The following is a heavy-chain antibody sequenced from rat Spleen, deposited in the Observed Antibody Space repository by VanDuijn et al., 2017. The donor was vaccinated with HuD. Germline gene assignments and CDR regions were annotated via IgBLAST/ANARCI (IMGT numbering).Heavy chain of an antibody. J-gene: IGHJ3*01. CDR1: GFTFSDYG. CDR2: ISYDGSST. V-gene: IGHV5-29*01. CDR3: ARTGTASGWFAY. Sequence: EVQLVESDGGLVQPGRSLKVSCAASGFTFSDYGMAWVRQAPKKGLEWVATISYDGSSTYYRDSGKGGFTISKDNAKSTLYLQMDSLRFEDTATYYCARTGTASGWFAYWGHGTLVTVSS. D-gene: IGHD1-5*01.